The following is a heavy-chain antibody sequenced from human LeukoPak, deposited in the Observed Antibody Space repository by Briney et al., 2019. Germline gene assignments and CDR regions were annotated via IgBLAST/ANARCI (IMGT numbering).Heavy chain of an antibody. V-gene: IGHV4-34*01. J-gene: IGHJ5*02. D-gene: IGHD4-17*01. CDR1: GGSFSGYY. CDR3: ARGRMYGEGWFDP. CDR2: INHSGST. Sequence: SETLSLTCAVSGGSFSGYYWSWIRQPPGKGRERIGEINHSGSTNYNPSLKSRVTISVDTSKNQFSLKLSSVTAADTAVYYCARGRMYGEGWFDPWGQGTLVTVSS.